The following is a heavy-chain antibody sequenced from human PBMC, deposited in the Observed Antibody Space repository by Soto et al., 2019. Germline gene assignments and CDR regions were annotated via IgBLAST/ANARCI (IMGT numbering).Heavy chain of an antibody. CDR2: IYYSGST. CDR1: GGSISSGGYY. V-gene: IGHV4-31*01. D-gene: IGHD3-10*01. J-gene: IGHJ4*02. CDR3: ARVWFGELLYVDY. Sequence: QVQLQESGPGLVKPSQTLSLTCTVSGGSISSGGYYWSWIRQHPGKGLEWIGYIYYSGSTYYNPSLNSLVTISIDTSKNQSSLKLRSVTAADTAVYYCARVWFGELLYVDYWGQGTLVTVSS.